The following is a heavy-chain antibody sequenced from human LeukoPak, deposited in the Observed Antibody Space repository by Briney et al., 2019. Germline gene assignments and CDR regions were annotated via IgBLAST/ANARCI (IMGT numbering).Heavy chain of an antibody. Sequence: GGSLRLSCAASGFTFSSYAMSWVRQSPGKGLEWVSAISGSGDITYYADSVKGRFTVSRDNSKNTLYLQMNSLRAEDTAVYYCAKDPHSSGWYVHLYFDFWGQGTLVTVSS. D-gene: IGHD6-19*01. CDR3: AKDPHSSGWYVHLYFDF. V-gene: IGHV3-23*01. CDR2: ISGSGDIT. J-gene: IGHJ4*02. CDR1: GFTFSSYA.